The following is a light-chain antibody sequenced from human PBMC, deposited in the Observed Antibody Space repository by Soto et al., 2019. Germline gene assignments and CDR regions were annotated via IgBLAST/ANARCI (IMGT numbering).Light chain of an antibody. CDR3: QHYDNLPLT. CDR1: QDISNY. CDR2: DAS. Sequence: DIQMTQSPSSLSASVGDIVTITCHASQDISNYLNWYQQKPGKAPKLLIYDASNLETGVPSRFSGSGSGTDFTLTISSLQPEDIATYYCQHYDNLPLTFGGGTKVDIK. V-gene: IGKV1-33*01. J-gene: IGKJ4*01.